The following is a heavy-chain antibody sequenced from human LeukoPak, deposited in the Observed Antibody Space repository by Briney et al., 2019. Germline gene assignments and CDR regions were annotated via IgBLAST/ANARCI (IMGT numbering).Heavy chain of an antibody. J-gene: IGHJ4*02. D-gene: IGHD3-3*01. CDR1: GGSISSYY. V-gene: IGHV4-59*01. CDR2: IYYCGST. Sequence: SETLSLTCTVSGGSISSYYWSWIRQPPGKGLEWLGYIYYCGSTNYNPSLKSRATISVDTSKNQFSLKLSSVTAADTAVYYCARVGYDFWSGYESPFDYWGQGTLVTASS. CDR3: ARVGYDFWSGYESPFDY.